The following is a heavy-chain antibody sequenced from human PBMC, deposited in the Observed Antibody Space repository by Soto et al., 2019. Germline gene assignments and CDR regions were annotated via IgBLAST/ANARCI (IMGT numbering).Heavy chain of an antibody. CDR3: ALAREDIVFLNWFDP. V-gene: IGHV3-48*02. Sequence: PGGSLRLSCAASGFTFSSYSMNWVRQAPGKGLEWVSYISSSSSTIYYADSVKGRFTISRDNAKNSLYLQMNSLRDEDTAVYYCALAREDIVFLNWFDPWGQGTLVTVSS. D-gene: IGHD2-15*01. CDR2: ISSSSSTI. J-gene: IGHJ5*02. CDR1: GFTFSSYS.